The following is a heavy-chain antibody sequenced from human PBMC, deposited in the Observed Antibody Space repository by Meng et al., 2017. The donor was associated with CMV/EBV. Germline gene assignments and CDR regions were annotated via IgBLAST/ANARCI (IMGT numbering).Heavy chain of an antibody. CDR1: GYTFTGYY. D-gene: IGHD2-2*01. J-gene: IGHJ4*02. Sequence: ASVKVSCKASGYTFTGYYMHWVRQAPGQGLEWMGWINPNSGGTNYAQKFQGRVTVTRDTSISTAYMELSRLRSDDTAVYYCARDLGGISSTVYWGQGTLVTVSS. V-gene: IGHV1-2*02. CDR3: ARDLGGISSTVY. CDR2: INPNSGGT.